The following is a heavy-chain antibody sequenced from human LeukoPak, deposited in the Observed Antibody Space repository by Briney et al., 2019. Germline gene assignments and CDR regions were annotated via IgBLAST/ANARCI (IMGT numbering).Heavy chain of an antibody. CDR3: AREAQYSNSWYLDY. Sequence: ASETLSLTCTVSGGSIDTYYWTWLRQSPGKGLEWIAYINHSGNMNFNPSLRSRVTISVDTSKNQFSLKLSSVTAADTAVYYCAREAQYSNSWYLDYWGQGTLVTVSS. CDR2: INHSGNM. J-gene: IGHJ4*02. CDR1: GGSIDTYY. V-gene: IGHV4-59*01. D-gene: IGHD6-13*01.